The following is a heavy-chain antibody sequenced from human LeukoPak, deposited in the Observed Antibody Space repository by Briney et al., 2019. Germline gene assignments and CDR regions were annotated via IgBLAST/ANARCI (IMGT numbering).Heavy chain of an antibody. D-gene: IGHD2/OR15-2a*01. V-gene: IGHV1-8*01. CDR1: GYTFTSYD. CDR3: ARAPFPPGDNY. CDR2: MNPNSGNT. Sequence: ASVKVSCKVSGYTFTSYDIHWVRQAPGQGLEWMGWMNPNSGNTGYAQKFQGRVTMTRNTSISTAYMELSSLRSEDTAVYYCARAPFPPGDNYWGQGTLVTVSS. J-gene: IGHJ4*02.